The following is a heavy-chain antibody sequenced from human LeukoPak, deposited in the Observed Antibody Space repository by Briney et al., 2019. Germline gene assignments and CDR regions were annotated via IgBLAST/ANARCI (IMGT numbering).Heavy chain of an antibody. D-gene: IGHD5-18*01. Sequence: SETLSLTCTVSGGSISSNSYYWGWIRQPPGKGLEWIGYIYYSASTNYNPSLKSRVTISVDTSNNQFSLKLSSVTAADTAVYYCARGSRGYSYGWGQGTLVTVSS. CDR2: IYYSAST. CDR3: ARGSRGYSYG. V-gene: IGHV4-61*05. CDR1: GGSISSNSYY. J-gene: IGHJ4*02.